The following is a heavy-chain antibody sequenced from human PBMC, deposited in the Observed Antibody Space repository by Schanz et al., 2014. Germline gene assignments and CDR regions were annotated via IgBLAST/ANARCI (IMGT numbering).Heavy chain of an antibody. J-gene: IGHJ4*02. D-gene: IGHD1-26*01. CDR2: INGYNAHT. Sequence: QVQLVQSGAEVKKPGASVKVYCKASGYTFTTYYLHWVRQAPGQGLEWMGWINGYNAHTNYAQKFQGRVTMTTDTSTSTVYMELRSLRSDDTAVYYCARDRDQWDGNCCDFWGQGTLVTVSS. V-gene: IGHV1-18*04. CDR1: GYTFTTYY. CDR3: ARDRDQWDGNCCDF.